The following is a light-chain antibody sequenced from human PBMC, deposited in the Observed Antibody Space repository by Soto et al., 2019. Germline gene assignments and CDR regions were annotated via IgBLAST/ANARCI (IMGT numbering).Light chain of an antibody. CDR2: GTS. J-gene: IGKJ3*01. Sequence: MAQSAATLSLSPGDKTTLSCRASQRVSSYLDWYQQKPGQAPRLLIHGTSTWASGVPARFSGSGSGTEFTLIISSLQSEDFAGYYCQQYNCWLPSFGPGTKVDIK. CDR3: QQYNCWLPS. CDR1: QRVSSY. V-gene: IGKV3-15*01.